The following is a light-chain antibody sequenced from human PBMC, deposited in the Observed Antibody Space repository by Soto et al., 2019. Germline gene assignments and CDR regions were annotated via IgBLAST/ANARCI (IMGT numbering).Light chain of an antibody. Sequence: DIQMTQSPSSLSASVGDRVTITCRASQSVAISLHWYQQKPGKAPKLLIYAASSLQSGVPSRFSGSGSGTDFTLTINSLQPEDFATYYCQQSYNSPPSFVQGTKMEFK. V-gene: IGKV1-39*01. CDR2: AAS. CDR3: QQSYNSPPS. J-gene: IGKJ1*01. CDR1: QSVAIS.